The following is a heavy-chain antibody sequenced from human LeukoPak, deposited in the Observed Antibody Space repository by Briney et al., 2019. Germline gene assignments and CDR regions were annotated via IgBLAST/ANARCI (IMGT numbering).Heavy chain of an antibody. CDR3: AKSFGPVIAAAGTGAD. Sequence: GGSLRLSCAASGFTFSSYAMNWVRQAPGKGLEWVSIISGSGTNTYYADSVKGRFTISRDDSKNTLYLQMNSLRAEDTAVYYCAKSFGPVIAAAGTGADWGQGTLVTVSS. J-gene: IGHJ4*02. D-gene: IGHD6-13*01. CDR1: GFTFSSYA. V-gene: IGHV3-23*01. CDR2: ISGSGTNT.